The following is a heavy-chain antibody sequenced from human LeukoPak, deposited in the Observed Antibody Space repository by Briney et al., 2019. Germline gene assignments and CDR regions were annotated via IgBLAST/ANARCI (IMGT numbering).Heavy chain of an antibody. CDR3: ARDGQLLWFGELSPYYYYYGMDV. J-gene: IGHJ6*02. CDR1: GFTFSSYG. D-gene: IGHD3-10*01. V-gene: IGHV3-33*01. CDR2: IWYDGSNK. Sequence: GGSLRLSCAASGFTFSSYGMHWVRQAPGKGLEWVAVIWYDGSNKYYADSVKGRFTISRDNSKNTLYLQMNSLRAEDTAVYYCARDGQLLWFGELSPYYYYYGMDVWGQGTTVTVSS.